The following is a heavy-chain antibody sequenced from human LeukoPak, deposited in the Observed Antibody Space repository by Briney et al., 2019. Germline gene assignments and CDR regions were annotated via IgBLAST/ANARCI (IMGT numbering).Heavy chain of an antibody. J-gene: IGHJ5*02. Sequence: GGSLRLSCVASGFTFSSYWMHWVRQAPGKGLVWVSRILSDESSTTYADSVKGRFTISRDNAKNTLYLQMNSLRAEDTAVYYCAREELGYCSSTSCYDVVNWFDPWGQGTLVTVSS. CDR1: GFTFSSYW. CDR2: ILSDESST. V-gene: IGHV3-74*01. D-gene: IGHD2-2*01. CDR3: AREELGYCSSTSCYDVVNWFDP.